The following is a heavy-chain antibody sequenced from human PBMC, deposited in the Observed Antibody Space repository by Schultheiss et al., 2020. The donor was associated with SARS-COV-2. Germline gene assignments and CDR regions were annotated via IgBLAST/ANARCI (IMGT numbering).Heavy chain of an antibody. V-gene: IGHV3-23*01. Sequence: GGSLRLSCAASGFTFSSYAMHWVRQAPGKGLEWVSAISGSGGSTYYADSVKGRFTISRDNAKNSLYLQMNSLRAEDTALYHCARDDYDYYYYMDVWGKGTTVTVSS. J-gene: IGHJ6*03. CDR1: GFTFSSYA. CDR2: ISGSGGST. CDR3: ARDDYDYYYYMDV.